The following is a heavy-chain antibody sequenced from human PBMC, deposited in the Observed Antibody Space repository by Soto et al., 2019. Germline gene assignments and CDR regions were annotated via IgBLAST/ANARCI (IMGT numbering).Heavy chain of an antibody. CDR3: ATHGATTMARGAMKHYYYVMDV. CDR1: GYSFTSYW. D-gene: IGHD3-10*01. Sequence: PGASLKISCKGSGYSFTSYWIGWVRQMPGKGLEWMGIIYPGDSDTRYSPSFQGQVTISADKSISTAYLQWSSLKASDTAVYYCATHGATTMARGAMKHYYYVMDVWGQGTTVTVSS. J-gene: IGHJ6*02. CDR2: IYPGDSDT. V-gene: IGHV5-51*01.